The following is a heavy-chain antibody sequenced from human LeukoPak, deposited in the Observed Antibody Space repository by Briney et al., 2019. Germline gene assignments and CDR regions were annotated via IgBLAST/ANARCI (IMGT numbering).Heavy chain of an antibody. J-gene: IGHJ4*02. Sequence: GASVNVSCKSSGYTFISYGISWVRQAPGQGLEWMEWISAYNGNTNYAQTLQGRVTITTDKSTSTAYMELRSLRSDDTAVYYCARLSSGTLDYWGQGTLVTVSS. D-gene: IGHD6-13*01. CDR2: ISAYNGNT. V-gene: IGHV1-18*01. CDR1: GYTFISYG. CDR3: ARLSSGTLDY.